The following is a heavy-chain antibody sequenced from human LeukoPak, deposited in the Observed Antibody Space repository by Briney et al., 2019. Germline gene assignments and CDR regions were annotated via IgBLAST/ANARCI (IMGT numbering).Heavy chain of an antibody. J-gene: IGHJ4*02. CDR3: ATFAGRDFHSRSGSDYY. D-gene: IGHD1-26*01. CDR2: INPNTGGT. Sequence: GASVKVSCKASGYTFTGYYIHWVRQAPGQGLEWMGWINPNTGGTNFAQRFHGRVTMTRDTSISTAYMELSRLHSDDTAVYYCATFAGRDFHSRSGSDYYWGQGTLVTVSS. V-gene: IGHV1-2*02. CDR1: GYTFTGYY.